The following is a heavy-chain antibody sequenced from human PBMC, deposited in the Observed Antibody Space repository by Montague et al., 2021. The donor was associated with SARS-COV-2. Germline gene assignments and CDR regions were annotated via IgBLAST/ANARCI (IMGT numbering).Heavy chain of an antibody. CDR2: IYHAGYI. V-gene: IGHV4-38-2*02. Sequence: SETLSLTCTVFGSSISSGYFWAWLRQPPGKGLEWIGSIYHAGYIHYNPSLKSRVSISIDTSRNQISLRVTDVAAADTAVYYCARAPCVGDCNSLAIWFDPWGQGTLVSVSS. CDR1: GSSISSGYF. J-gene: IGHJ5*02. D-gene: IGHD2-21*02. CDR3: ARAPCVGDCNSLAIWFDP.